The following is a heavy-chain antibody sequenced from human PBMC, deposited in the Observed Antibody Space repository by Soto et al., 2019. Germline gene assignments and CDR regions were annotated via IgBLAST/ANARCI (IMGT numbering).Heavy chain of an antibody. CDR2: IAYDGRNK. D-gene: IGHD1-1*01. Sequence: QVQLVESGGGVVQPGRSLRLSCAASGFTFSSYAMHWVRQAPGKGLEWVAVIAYDGRNKYYADSVKGRFTISRDNTKNTLDLQMNSLRIEDTAVYDCARQLERVFDYWGQGTLVTVSS. CDR1: GFTFSSYA. J-gene: IGHJ4*02. CDR3: ARQLERVFDY. V-gene: IGHV3-30*04.